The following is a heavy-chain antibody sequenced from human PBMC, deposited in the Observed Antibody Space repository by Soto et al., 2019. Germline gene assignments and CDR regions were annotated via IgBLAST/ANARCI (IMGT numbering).Heavy chain of an antibody. V-gene: IGHV5-10-1*01. Sequence: QVPGKGLEWMGRIDPSDSYTNYSPSFQGHVTISADKSISTAYLQWSSLKASDTAMYYCANHLYSGSYYAGYWGQGTLVTVSS. CDR2: IDPSDSYT. CDR3: ANHLYSGSYYAGY. J-gene: IGHJ4*02. D-gene: IGHD1-26*01.